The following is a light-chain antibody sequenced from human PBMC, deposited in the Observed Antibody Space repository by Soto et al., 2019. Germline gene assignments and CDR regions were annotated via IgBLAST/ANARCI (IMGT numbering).Light chain of an antibody. V-gene: IGKV3-20*01. CDR1: QSVGSY. CDR3: QQYGSSGT. J-gene: IGKJ1*01. CDR2: GAS. Sequence: EMVLTQSPATLSLSPGERGTRAFRASQSVGSYLAWYQQRPGQAPRLLIYGASSRATGIPDRFSGSGSGTDFTLPLSTLEPEDFAVYYCQQYGSSGTFGQGTKVDI.